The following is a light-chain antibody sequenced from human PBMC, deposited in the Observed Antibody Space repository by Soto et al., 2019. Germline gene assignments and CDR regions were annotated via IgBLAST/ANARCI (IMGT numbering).Light chain of an antibody. CDR1: SSDIGFYKY. CDR3: TSYTSSSTYV. V-gene: IGLV2-14*01. Sequence: QSVLTQPASVSGSPGQSITISCTGTSSDIGFYKYVSWYQHHPGKVPRLIIYEVSNRPSGVSNRFSGSKSGITASLIISGVQAEDGADYYCTSYTSSSTYVFGTGTKVTV. CDR2: EVS. J-gene: IGLJ1*01.